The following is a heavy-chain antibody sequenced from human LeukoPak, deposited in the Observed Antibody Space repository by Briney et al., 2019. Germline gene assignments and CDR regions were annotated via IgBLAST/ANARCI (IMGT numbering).Heavy chain of an antibody. CDR1: GGSISGYY. CDR3: VRANHFDY. CDR2: IYYSGST. J-gene: IGHJ4*02. V-gene: IGHV4-59*01. Sequence: SETLSHTCTVSGGSISGYYWSWFRQPPGKGLEWIGDIYYSGSTNYNPSLKSRVTISVDTSKNQFSLKLSSVTAADTAVYYCVRANHFDYWGQGTLVTVSS. D-gene: IGHD1-14*01.